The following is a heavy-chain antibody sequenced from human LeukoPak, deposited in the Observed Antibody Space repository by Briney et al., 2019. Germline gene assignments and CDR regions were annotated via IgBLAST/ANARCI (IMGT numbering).Heavy chain of an antibody. CDR2: INAGNGNT. D-gene: IGHD1-14*01. J-gene: IGHJ3*02. Sequence: ASVKVSCKASGYTFTSYAMHWVRQAPGQRLEWMGWINAGNGNTKYSQKFQGRVTITRDTSASTAYMELSSLRSEGTAVYYCARDFPRNHDAFDIWGQGTMVTVSS. V-gene: IGHV1-3*01. CDR3: ARDFPRNHDAFDI. CDR1: GYTFTSYA.